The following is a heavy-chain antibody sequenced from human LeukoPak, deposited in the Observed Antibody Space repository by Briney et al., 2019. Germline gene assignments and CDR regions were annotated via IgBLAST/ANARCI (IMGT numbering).Heavy chain of an antibody. CDR2: IIPIFGIA. CDR3: ARLLAYCGGDCYSTFPDY. J-gene: IGHJ4*02. Sequence: SVNVSCKASGGTFSSYAISWVRQAPGQGLEWMGGIIPIFGIANYAQKFQGRVTITADKSTSTAYMELSSLRSEDTAVYYCARLLAYCGGDCYSTFPDYWGQGTLVTVSS. CDR1: GGTFSSYA. D-gene: IGHD2-21*02. V-gene: IGHV1-69*10.